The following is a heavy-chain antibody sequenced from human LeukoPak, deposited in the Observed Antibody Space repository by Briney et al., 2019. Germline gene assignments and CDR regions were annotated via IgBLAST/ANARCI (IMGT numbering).Heavy chain of an antibody. J-gene: IGHJ4*02. CDR1: GFTFDDYG. D-gene: IGHD6-19*01. CDR2: ISCSAGST. Sequence: PGGSLRLSCAASGFTFDDYGMSWVRQAPGKGLEWVSAISCSAGSTYYADSVKGRFTISRDNSKNTLYLQMNSLRAEDTAVYYCARVGTLAVADHFDYWGQGTLVTVSS. V-gene: IGHV3-23*01. CDR3: ARVGTLAVADHFDY.